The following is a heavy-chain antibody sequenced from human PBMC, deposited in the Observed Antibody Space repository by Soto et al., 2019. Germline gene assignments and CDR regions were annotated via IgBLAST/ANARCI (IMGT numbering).Heavy chain of an antibody. CDR2: INPNSGGT. V-gene: IGHV1-2*02. CDR3: ARARERCNWFDP. J-gene: IGHJ5*02. D-gene: IGHD3-10*01. Sequence: ASVKVSCKASGYTFTGYYMHWVRQAPGQGLEWMGWINPNSGGTNYAQKFQGRVTMTRDTSISTAYMELSRLRSDDTAVYYCARARERCNWFDPWGQGTLATVSS. CDR1: GYTFTGYY.